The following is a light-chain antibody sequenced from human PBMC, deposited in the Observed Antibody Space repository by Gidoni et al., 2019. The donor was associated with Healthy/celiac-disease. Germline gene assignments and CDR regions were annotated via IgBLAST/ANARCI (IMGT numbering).Light chain of an antibody. CDR1: QSVSSY. J-gene: IGKJ1*01. Sequence: ELVFPHSPAPVSLSPGERATLSCRASQSVSSYLAWYQQKPGQAPRLLIYDASNRATGIPARFSGSGSGTDFTLTISSLEPEDFAVYYCQQRSNWRTFGQGTKVEIK. CDR3: QQRSNWRT. V-gene: IGKV3-11*01. CDR2: DAS.